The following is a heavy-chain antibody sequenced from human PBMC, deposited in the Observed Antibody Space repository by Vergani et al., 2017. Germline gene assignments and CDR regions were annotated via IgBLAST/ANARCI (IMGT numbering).Heavy chain of an antibody. V-gene: IGHV3-21*01. CDR3: ARTLSSSHDY. D-gene: IGHD6-6*01. CDR2: ISSSSSYI. Sequence: EVQLVESGGGLVKPGGSLRLSCAASGFTFSSYSMNWVRQAPGKGLEWVSSISSSSSYIYYADSVKGRFTISRDNAKNSLCLQMNSLRAEDTAMYYCARTLSSSHDYWGQGTLVTVSS. CDR1: GFTFSSYS. J-gene: IGHJ4*02.